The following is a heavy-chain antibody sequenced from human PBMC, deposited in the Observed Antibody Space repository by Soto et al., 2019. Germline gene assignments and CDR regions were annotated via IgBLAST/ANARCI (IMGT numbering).Heavy chain of an antibody. CDR1: GGTFSSYA. CDR2: IIPIFGTA. J-gene: IGHJ6*02. CDR3: ASTSRGGLELPGYYYGMDV. Sequence: SVKVSCKASGGTFSSYAISWVRQAPGQGLEWMGGIIPIFGTANYAQKFQGRVTITADESTSTAYMELSSLRSEDTAVYYCASTSRGGLELPGYYYGMDVWGQGTTVTVSS. V-gene: IGHV1-69*13. D-gene: IGHD1-7*01.